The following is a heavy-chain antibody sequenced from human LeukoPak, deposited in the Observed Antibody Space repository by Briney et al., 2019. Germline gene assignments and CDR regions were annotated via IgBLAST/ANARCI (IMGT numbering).Heavy chain of an antibody. V-gene: IGHV1-18*01. CDR1: GYTFTSYG. CDR2: ISGYNGNT. D-gene: IGHD6-19*01. J-gene: IGHJ4*02. CDR3: AREEVRRALAGYLDN. Sequence: ASVKVSCKASGYTFTSYGISWVRQAPGQGLEWMGWISGYNGNTNYAQKLQGRVTMTTDTSTSTVYMELRSLRSDDTAVYYCAREEVRRALAGYLDNWGQGTLVTVSS.